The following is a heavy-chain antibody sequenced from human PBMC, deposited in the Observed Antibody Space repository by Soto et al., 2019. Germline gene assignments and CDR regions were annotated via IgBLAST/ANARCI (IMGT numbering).Heavy chain of an antibody. J-gene: IGHJ4*02. Sequence: QLLLQESGPGLVKPSETLSLTCSVSGGSITNSSYYWGWVRLPPGKGLEWIGSFSYGGNTYYNPSLKSRVSXXAXSXXKQSSLKVRSVTAADTAVYSCARLRWGRGSSPLDYWGQGTLVTVSS. CDR3: ARLRWGRGSSPLDY. V-gene: IGHV4-39*01. D-gene: IGHD3-16*01. CDR2: FSYGGNT. CDR1: GGSITNSSYY.